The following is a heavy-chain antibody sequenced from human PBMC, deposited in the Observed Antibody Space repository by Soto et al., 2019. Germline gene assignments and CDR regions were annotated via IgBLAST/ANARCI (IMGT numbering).Heavy chain of an antibody. CDR1: GFTFSNYA. J-gene: IGHJ4*02. CDR3: ATDLIRGDGYVDFDH. CDR2: MYSAGSQK. V-gene: IGHV3-23*01. D-gene: IGHD3-10*01. Sequence: SGGSLRLSCAASGFTFSNYAMIWVRQAPGKGLEWVATMYSAGSQKYYADSVKGRFTISRDNSKNTLFLQMNSLRVDDTAVYFCATDLIRGDGYVDFDHWGQGTLVTVSS.